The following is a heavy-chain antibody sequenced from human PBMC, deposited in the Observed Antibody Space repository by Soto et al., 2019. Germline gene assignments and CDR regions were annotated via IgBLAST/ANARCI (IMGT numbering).Heavy chain of an antibody. CDR3: AKDSRAQPEGAFEI. Sequence: VQLLESGGGLVQPGESLRLSCAASGFTFSRYALSWVRQAPGKGLEWVSGISGGGDSTYYADSVKGRFTISRDNSKNTRYLQMNSLRGDDTAVYHCAKDSRAQPEGAFEIWGQGTMVTVSS. V-gene: IGHV3-23*01. J-gene: IGHJ3*02. CDR2: ISGGGDST. CDR1: GFTFSRYA. D-gene: IGHD2-2*01.